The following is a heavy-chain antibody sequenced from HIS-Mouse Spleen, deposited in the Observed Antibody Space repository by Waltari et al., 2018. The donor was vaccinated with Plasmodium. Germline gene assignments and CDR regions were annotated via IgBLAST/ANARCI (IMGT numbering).Heavy chain of an antibody. V-gene: IGHV1-2*02. CDR1: GYTFTGYY. D-gene: IGHD6-13*01. Sequence: QVQLVQSGAEVKKPGASVKVSCKASGYTFTGYYMHWVRQAPGQGLEWMGWINPNSGGANYAQKWQGRVTMTRGTSISTAYMELSRLRSDDTAVYYCARVLGYKAAAGTFVEYFQHWGQGTLVTVSS. CDR3: ARVLGYKAAAGTFVEYFQH. CDR2: INPNSGGA. J-gene: IGHJ1*01.